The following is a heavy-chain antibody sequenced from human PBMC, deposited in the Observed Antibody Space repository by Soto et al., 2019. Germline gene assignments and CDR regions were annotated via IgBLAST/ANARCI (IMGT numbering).Heavy chain of an antibody. J-gene: IGHJ4*02. Sequence: GWSLRVSCAYSVFTCINYAMQWVRQVPQAPGKGLEWVAVISYDGINQFYADSVRGRFAISRDDSKNTLYLQMNSLRADDTAVYYCARDDYSTTGRNSGFDDWGQGTLVTVSS. CDR3: ARDDYSTTGRNSGFDD. V-gene: IGHV3-30*09. CDR1: VFTCINYA. CDR2: ISYDGINQ. D-gene: IGHD2-8*01.